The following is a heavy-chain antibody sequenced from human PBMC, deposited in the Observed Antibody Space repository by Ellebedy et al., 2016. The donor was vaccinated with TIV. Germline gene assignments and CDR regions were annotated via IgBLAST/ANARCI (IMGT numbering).Heavy chain of an antibody. CDR1: GFTFSDYY. Sequence: GESLKISCAASGFTFSDYYMNWIRQAPGKGLEWVSYIGSVSSHTNYADSVKGRFTVSRDNAKNSLYLQLNSRRAEDTAIYYCAKTVGGTNIILDSWGLGTQVIVSS. CDR3: AKTVGGTNIILDS. J-gene: IGHJ4*02. D-gene: IGHD4-23*01. CDR2: IGSVSSHT. V-gene: IGHV3-11*03.